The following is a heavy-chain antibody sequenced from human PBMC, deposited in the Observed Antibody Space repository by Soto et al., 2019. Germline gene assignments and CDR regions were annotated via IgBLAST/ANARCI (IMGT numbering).Heavy chain of an antibody. D-gene: IGHD2-8*02. CDR1: GRTLSKLS. CDR3: AIGPPTGGYTDH. Sequence: ASVKVSCKVSGRTLSKLSVHWVRQGPGGGLEWMGGFDPEDDERAYARKFDDRVSMTEDRSTDTAYMELTGLTSADTAVYYCAIGPPTGGYTDHWGQGTLVTVSS. CDR2: FDPEDDER. V-gene: IGHV1-24*01. J-gene: IGHJ4*02.